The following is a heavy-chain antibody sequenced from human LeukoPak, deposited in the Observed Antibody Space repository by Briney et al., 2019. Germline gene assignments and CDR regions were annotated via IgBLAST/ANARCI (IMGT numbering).Heavy chain of an antibody. J-gene: IGHJ4*02. CDR3: ARARYRSGWYLDF. V-gene: IGHV1-3*01. CDR1: GYTFTSYA. D-gene: IGHD6-19*01. CDR2: INAGNGDT. Sequence: GASVKVSCKASGYTFTSYAIDWVRQAPGQRLEWMGWINAGNGDTKYSQKFQGRVTITRDTSATTGYMELTSLRSEDTAVYYCARARYRSGWYLDFWGQGTLVTVSS.